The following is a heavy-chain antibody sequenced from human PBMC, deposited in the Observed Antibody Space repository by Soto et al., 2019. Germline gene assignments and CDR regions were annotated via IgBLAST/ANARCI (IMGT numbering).Heavy chain of an antibody. D-gene: IGHD1-7*01. CDR2: IIPILGIA. V-gene: IGHV1-69*02. CDR1: GGTFSSYT. Sequence: GASVKVSCKASGGTFSSYTISWVRQAPGQGLEWMGRIIPILGIANYAQKFQGRVTITADKSTSTAYMGLSSLRSEDTAVYYCARWIGITGTNPQNYLDAFDIWGQGTMVTVSS. J-gene: IGHJ3*02. CDR3: ARWIGITGTNPQNYLDAFDI.